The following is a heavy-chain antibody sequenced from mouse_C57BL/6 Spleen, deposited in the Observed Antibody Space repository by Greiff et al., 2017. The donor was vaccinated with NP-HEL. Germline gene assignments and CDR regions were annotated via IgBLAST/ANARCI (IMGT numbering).Heavy chain of an antibody. V-gene: IGHV2-9-1*01. CDR2: IWTGGGT. CDR1: GFSLTSYA. J-gene: IGHJ3*01. CDR3: ARNYYGSSYLGTY. D-gene: IGHD1-1*01. Sequence: VKVVESGPGLVAPSQSLSITCTVSGFSLTSYAISWVRQPPGKGLEWLGVIWTGGGTNYNSALKSRLSISKDNSKSQVFLKMNSLQTDDTARYYCARNYYGSSYLGTYWGQGTLVTVSA.